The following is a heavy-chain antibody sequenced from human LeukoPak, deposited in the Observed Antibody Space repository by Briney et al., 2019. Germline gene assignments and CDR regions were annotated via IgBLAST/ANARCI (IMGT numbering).Heavy chain of an antibody. CDR1: GGTFSSYA. J-gene: IGHJ6*02. D-gene: IGHD5-18*01. V-gene: IGHV1-69*04. CDR2: IIPILGIA. Sequence: AAVKVSCKASGGTFSSYAISWVRQALGQGLEWMGRIIPILGIANYAQKFQGGVTITADKSTSTAYMELSSLRSEDTAVYYCARSHSYGNYYYGMDVWGQGTTVTVSS. CDR3: ARSHSYGNYYYGMDV.